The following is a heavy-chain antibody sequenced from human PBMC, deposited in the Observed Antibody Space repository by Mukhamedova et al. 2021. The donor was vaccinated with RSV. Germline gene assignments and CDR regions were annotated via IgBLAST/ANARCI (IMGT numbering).Heavy chain of an antibody. CDR1: Y. CDR3: ARGQLMYYFDY. V-gene: IGHV1-46*01. D-gene: IGHD2-8*01. J-gene: IGHJ4*02. CDR2: INPSGGST. Sequence: YMHWVRQAPGQGLEWMGIINPSGGSTSYAQKLQGRVTMTRDTSTSTVYMELSSLRSEDTAVYYCARGQLMYYFDYWGQGTLVTVSS.